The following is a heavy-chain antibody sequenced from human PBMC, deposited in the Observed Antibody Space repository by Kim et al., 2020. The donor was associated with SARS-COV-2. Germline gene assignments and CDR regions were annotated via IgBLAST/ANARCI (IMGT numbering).Heavy chain of an antibody. D-gene: IGHD3-22*01. CDR1: GYTFTNYV. CDR2: INAGNGNT. J-gene: IGHJ3*02. Sequence: ASVKVSCKASGYTFTNYVMHWVRQAPGQRLEWMGWINAGNGNTKYSQKFQGRVTITRDTSASTTYMELSSLRSEDTAVYYCARDRYDSSGAFDIWGQGTMVSVSS. CDR3: ARDRYDSSGAFDI. V-gene: IGHV1-3*01.